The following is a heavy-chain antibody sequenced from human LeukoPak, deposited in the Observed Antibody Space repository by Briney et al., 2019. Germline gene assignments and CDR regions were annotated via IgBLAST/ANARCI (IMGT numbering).Heavy chain of an antibody. D-gene: IGHD3-10*01. V-gene: IGHV4-34*01. Sequence: SETLSLTCAVYGGSFSGYSWNWIRQPPVKGLEWIGEINHSGGTNYNPSLKSRLTISVDTSKNQFSLKLSSVTAADTAVYYCARDNGDYGSINAFDIWGQGTMVTVSS. J-gene: IGHJ3*02. CDR3: ARDNGDYGSINAFDI. CDR1: GGSFSGYS. CDR2: INHSGGT.